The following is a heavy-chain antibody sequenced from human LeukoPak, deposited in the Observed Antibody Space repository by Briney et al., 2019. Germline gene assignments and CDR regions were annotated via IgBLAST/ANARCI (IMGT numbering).Heavy chain of an antibody. D-gene: IGHD2-2*01. CDR1: GGSISSGDYY. Sequence: SETLSLTCTVSGGSISSGDYYWGWIRQPPGKGLEWIGYIYYSGSTYYNPSLKSRVTISVDTSKNQFSLKLSSVTAADTAVYYCAKGMNVVVPAARPVWFDPWAQVPLVTVSS. J-gene: IGHJ5*02. V-gene: IGHV4-30-4*08. CDR2: IYYSGST. CDR3: AKGMNVVVPAARPVWFDP.